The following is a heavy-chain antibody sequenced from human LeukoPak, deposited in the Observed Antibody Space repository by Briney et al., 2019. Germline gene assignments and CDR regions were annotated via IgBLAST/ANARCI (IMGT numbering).Heavy chain of an antibody. D-gene: IGHD6-13*01. J-gene: IGHJ5*02. CDR3: ARDEGRDSSSWYPWFDP. V-gene: IGHV3-48*04. CDR2: ISSSGSTI. CDR1: GFTFSSYG. Sequence: GGSLRLSCAASGFTFSSYGMHWVRQAPGKGLEWVSYISSSGSTIYYADSVKGRFTISRDNAKNSLCLQMNSLRAEDTAVYYCARDEGRDSSSWYPWFDPWGQGTLVTVSS.